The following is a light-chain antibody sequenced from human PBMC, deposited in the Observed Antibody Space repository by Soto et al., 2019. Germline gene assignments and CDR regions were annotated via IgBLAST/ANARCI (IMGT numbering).Light chain of an antibody. CDR2: DAS. CDR1: QSVSSY. CDR3: QQRSNWPPGFT. V-gene: IGKV3-11*01. J-gene: IGKJ3*01. Sequence: EIVLTQSPATLSLSPGERATLSCRARQSVSSYLAWYQQKPGQAPRLLIYDASNRATGIPARFSGSGSGTDFTLTISSLEPEDFAVYYCQQRSNWPPGFTVGPGTKVDIK.